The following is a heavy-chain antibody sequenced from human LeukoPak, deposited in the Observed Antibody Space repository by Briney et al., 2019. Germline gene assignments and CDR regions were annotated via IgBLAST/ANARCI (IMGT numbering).Heavy chain of an antibody. Sequence: GGSLRLSCAASGFTFSSYAMSWVRQAPGKGLEWVSAISGSGGSTYYADSVKGRFTISRDNSKNTLYLQMNSLRAEDTAVYYCARDKWVATLYYGMDVWGQGTTVTVSS. CDR1: GFTFSSYA. CDR2: ISGSGGST. J-gene: IGHJ6*02. CDR3: ARDKWVATLYYGMDV. V-gene: IGHV3-23*01. D-gene: IGHD5-12*01.